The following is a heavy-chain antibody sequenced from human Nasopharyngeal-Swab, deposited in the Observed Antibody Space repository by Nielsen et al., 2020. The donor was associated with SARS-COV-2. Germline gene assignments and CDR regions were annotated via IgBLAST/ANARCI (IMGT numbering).Heavy chain of an antibody. CDR3: ARDRGASGWYGGFDY. CDR2: ASYDGSKK. J-gene: IGHJ4*02. D-gene: IGHD6-19*01. V-gene: IGHV3-30*04. CDR1: GFTFDNYA. Sequence: CAASGFTFDNYAMHWVRQAPGKGLDWVAVASYDGSKKYFGDSVKGRITISRDNSKNMLLLQLDSLRPEDTAVYYCARDRGASGWYGGFDYWGQGILVTVSS.